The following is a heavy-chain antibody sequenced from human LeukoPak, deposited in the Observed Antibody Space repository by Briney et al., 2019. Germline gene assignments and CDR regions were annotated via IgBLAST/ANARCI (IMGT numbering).Heavy chain of an antibody. D-gene: IGHD5-12*01. CDR2: IYYSGST. V-gene: IGHV4-59*01. J-gene: IGHJ4*02. CDR1: GGSISSYY. Sequence: SETLSLTCTVSGGSISSYYWSWIRQPPGQGLEWIGYIYYSGSTNYNPSLKSRVTISVDTSKNQFSLKLSSVTAADTAVYYCARGSGYDLFDYWGQGTLVTVSS. CDR3: ARGSGYDLFDY.